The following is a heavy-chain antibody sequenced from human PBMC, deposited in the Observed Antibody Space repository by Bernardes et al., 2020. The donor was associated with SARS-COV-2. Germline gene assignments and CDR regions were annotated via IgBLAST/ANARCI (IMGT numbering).Heavy chain of an antibody. CDR2: IPFDGSSQ. CDR1: GFMFSSYG. Sequence: GSLSLSCAASGFMFSSYGMQWVRQAPGKGLEWVAHIPFDGSSQYYADSVKGRFTISRDNSKNTLYLQMNSLRVEDTAVYYCAKELNWNHFDYWGQGSLVTVSS. D-gene: IGHD1-20*01. V-gene: IGHV3-30*02. J-gene: IGHJ4*02. CDR3: AKELNWNHFDY.